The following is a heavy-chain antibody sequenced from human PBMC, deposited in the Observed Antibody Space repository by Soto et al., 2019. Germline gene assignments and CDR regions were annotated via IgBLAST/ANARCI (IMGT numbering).Heavy chain of an antibody. V-gene: IGHV3-9*01. CDR2: ITSTSGTR. Sequence: QPGGSLRLSCTASGFNFDVYTMHWVRQRPGKGLEWVSDITSTSGTRVYGDSVKGRFTVSRDNAKKSLYLQMDSLTAEDTAVYYCTRDNGWVQFDYWGQGTLVTVSS. CDR3: TRDNGWVQFDY. CDR1: GFNFDVYT. D-gene: IGHD6-19*01. J-gene: IGHJ4*02.